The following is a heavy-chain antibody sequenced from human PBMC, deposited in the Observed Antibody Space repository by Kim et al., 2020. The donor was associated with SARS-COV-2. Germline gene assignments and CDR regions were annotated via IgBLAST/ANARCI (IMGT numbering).Heavy chain of an antibody. CDR3: ASGTYTFYFDF. J-gene: IGHJ4*02. Sequence: TGYSPSFQGQVTISVDKSINTAYLQWGSLQAADSAIYYCASGTYTFYFDFWGQGTLVTVSA. V-gene: IGHV5-51*01. D-gene: IGHD3-16*01. CDR2: T.